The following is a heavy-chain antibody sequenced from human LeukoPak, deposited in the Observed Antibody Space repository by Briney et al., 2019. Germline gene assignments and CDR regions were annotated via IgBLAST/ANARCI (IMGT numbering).Heavy chain of an antibody. CDR2: ISSDGNST. V-gene: IGHV3-23*01. Sequence: PGGSLRLSCATSGFPFSDFSMSWVRQAPGKGLEWVSTISSDGNSTYYAESVKGRFTISRDYSKKTLYLQMRSLRVEDTAVYYCANQSYARSLGEGGPGTLVSVSS. CDR1: GFPFSDFS. CDR3: ANQSYARSLGE. J-gene: IGHJ4*02. D-gene: IGHD2-8*01.